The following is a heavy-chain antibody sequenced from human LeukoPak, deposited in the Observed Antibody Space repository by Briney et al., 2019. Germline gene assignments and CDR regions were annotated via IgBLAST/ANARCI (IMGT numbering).Heavy chain of an antibody. V-gene: IGHV3-7*01. CDR2: IKQDGSEK. J-gene: IGHJ4*02. D-gene: IGHD3-16*01. Sequence: GGSLRLSCAASGFIVSNNYMSWVRQAPGKGLEWVANIKQDGSEKYYVDSVKGRFTISRDNAKNSLYLQMNSLRAEDTAVYYCARERGRPLGDWGQGTLVTVSS. CDR1: GFIVSNNY. CDR3: ARERGRPLGD.